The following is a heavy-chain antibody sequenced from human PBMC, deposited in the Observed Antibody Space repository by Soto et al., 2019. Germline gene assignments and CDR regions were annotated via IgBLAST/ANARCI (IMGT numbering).Heavy chain of an antibody. J-gene: IGHJ3*02. CDR1: GYTFTSYG. D-gene: IGHD2-15*01. CDR3: ARHLGYCSGGSCSPPAFDI. Sequence: QVQLVQSGAEVKKPGASVKVSCKASGYTFTSYGISWVREAPGQGLEWMGRSSAYNGNTNYAQKLKGRVTMTTDTSTSTAYMELRSLRSDDTAVYYCARHLGYCSGGSCSPPAFDIWGQGTMVTVSS. V-gene: IGHV1-18*01. CDR2: SSAYNGNT.